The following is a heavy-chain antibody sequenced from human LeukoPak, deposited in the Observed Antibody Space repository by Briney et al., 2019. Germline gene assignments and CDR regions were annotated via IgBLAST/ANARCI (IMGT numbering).Heavy chain of an antibody. CDR1: GFTFSSYS. CDR3: ARDWSLRVSFDI. CDR2: ISSSSGYI. D-gene: IGHD5-12*01. J-gene: IGHJ3*02. Sequence: GGSLRLSCAASGFTFSSYSMNWVRQAPGKGLEWVSSISSSSGYIYYADSVKGRFTISRDNAKNSLYLQMNSLRAEDTAVYYCARDWSLRVSFDIWGQGTMVTVSS. V-gene: IGHV3-21*01.